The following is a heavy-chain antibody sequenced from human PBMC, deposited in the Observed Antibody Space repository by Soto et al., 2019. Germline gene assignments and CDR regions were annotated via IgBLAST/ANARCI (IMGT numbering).Heavy chain of an antibody. J-gene: IGHJ5*02. CDR1: GFTFSSYS. CDR2: ISSSSSYI. Sequence: GGSLRLSCAASGFTFSSYSMNWVRQAPGKGLEWVSSISSSSSYIYYADSVKGRFTISRDNAKNSLYLQMSSLRAEDTAVYYCARYNWNSNWIDPWGQGTLVTVSS. D-gene: IGHD1-7*01. V-gene: IGHV3-21*01. CDR3: ARYNWNSNWIDP.